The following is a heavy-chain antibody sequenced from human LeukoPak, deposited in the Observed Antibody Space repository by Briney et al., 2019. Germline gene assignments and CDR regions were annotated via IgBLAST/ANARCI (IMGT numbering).Heavy chain of an antibody. CDR3: ARDRLIYGSGRFSDY. V-gene: IGHV3-7*01. J-gene: IGHJ4*02. Sequence: GSLRLSCAASGFTFSSSWMSWVRQAPGKGLDWVANIKQDGSEKYYVDSVKGRFTISRDNAKNSLYLQMDSLRAEDSAVYYCARDRLIYGSGRFSDYWGQGTLVTVSS. CDR2: IKQDGSEK. D-gene: IGHD3-10*01. CDR1: GFTFSSSW.